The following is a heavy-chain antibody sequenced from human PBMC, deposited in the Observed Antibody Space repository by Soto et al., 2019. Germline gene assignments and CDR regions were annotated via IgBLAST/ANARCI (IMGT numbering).Heavy chain of an antibody. Sequence: PGGSLRLSCSGSGFTFSSHAMHWVRQAPGKGLEYVPAIKNNGGSTYYADSVKGRFTISRDNSKNTLYLQMSSLRADDTAVYYCGYCSSSSCYKSDWLDPWGQGTLVTVSS. V-gene: IGHV3-64D*08. CDR3: GYCSSSSCYKSDWLDP. CDR1: GFTFSSHA. CDR2: IKNNGGST. D-gene: IGHD2-2*02. J-gene: IGHJ5*02.